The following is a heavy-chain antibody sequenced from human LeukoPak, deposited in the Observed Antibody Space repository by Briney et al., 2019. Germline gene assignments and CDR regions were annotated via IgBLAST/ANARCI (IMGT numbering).Heavy chain of an antibody. CDR2: MNPNSGNT. CDR3: ARIGDYYNSSGYNPLYYYYMDV. Sequence: ASVSVSCKASGYTFTSYDINWVRQATGQGLEWMGWMNPNSGNTGYAQKFQGRVTITRNTSISTAYMELSSLRSEDTAVYYCARIGDYYNSSGYNPLYYYYMDVWGKGTTVTISS. CDR1: GYTFTSYD. V-gene: IGHV1-8*03. D-gene: IGHD3-22*01. J-gene: IGHJ6*03.